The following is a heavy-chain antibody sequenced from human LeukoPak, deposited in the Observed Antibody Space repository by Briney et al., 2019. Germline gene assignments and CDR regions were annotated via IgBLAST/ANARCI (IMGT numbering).Heavy chain of an antibody. V-gene: IGHV1-69*13. CDR2: IIPIFGTA. Sequence: SVKVSCKASGGTFTSYAISWVRQAPGQGLEWMGGIIPIFGTANYAQKFQGRVTITADESTSTAYMELSSLRSEDTAVYYCATFSFNLYSSSWYYPYWGQGTLVTVSS. CDR1: GGTFTSYA. CDR3: ATFSFNLYSSSWYYPY. D-gene: IGHD6-13*01. J-gene: IGHJ4*02.